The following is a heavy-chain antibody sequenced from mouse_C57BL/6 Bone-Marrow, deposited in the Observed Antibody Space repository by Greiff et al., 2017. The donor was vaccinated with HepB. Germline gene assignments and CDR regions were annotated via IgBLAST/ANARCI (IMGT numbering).Heavy chain of an antibody. CDR3: TANYGVDY. J-gene: IGHJ2*01. CDR1: GFNIKDDY. V-gene: IGHV14-4*01. Sequence: EVKLQQSGAELVRPGASVKLSCTASGFNIKDDYMHWVKQRPEQGLEWIGWIDPENGDTEYASKFQGKATITADTSSNTAYLQLSSLTSEDTAVYYCTANYGVDYWGQGTTLTVSS. D-gene: IGHD1-1*01. CDR2: IDPENGDT.